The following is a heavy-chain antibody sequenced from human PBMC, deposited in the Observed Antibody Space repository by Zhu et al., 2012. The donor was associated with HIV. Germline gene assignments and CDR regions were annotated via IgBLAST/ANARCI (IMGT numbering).Heavy chain of an antibody. CDR1: GGSISSYY. V-gene: IGHV4-4*09. D-gene: IGHD3-16*01. Sequence: QVQLQESGPGLVKPSETLSLTCTVSGGSISSYYWSWIRQPPGKGLEWIGYIYTSGSTNYNPSLKSRVTISVDTSKNQFSLKLSSVTAADTAVYYCARKSLGLYDAFDIWGQGTMVTVSS. J-gene: IGHJ3*02. CDR3: ARKSLGLYDAFDI. CDR2: IYTSGST.